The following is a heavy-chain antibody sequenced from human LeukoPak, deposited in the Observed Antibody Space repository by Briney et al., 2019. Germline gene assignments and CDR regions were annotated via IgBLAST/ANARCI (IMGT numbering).Heavy chain of an antibody. Sequence: PSETLSLTCSVSGGSVSRYYWSWIRQPPGKGLEWIGYIYYSGSTNYNPSLKSRVTISVDTSKNQFSLKLSSVTAADTAVYYCARHVDSGMDVWGQGTTVTVSS. CDR2: IYYSGST. CDR3: ARHVDSGMDV. D-gene: IGHD5-12*01. CDR1: GGSVSRYY. V-gene: IGHV4-59*08. J-gene: IGHJ6*02.